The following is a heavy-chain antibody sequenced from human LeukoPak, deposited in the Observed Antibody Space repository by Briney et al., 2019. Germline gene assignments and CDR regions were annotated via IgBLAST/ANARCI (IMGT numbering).Heavy chain of an antibody. CDR1: GGSFSGYY. D-gene: IGHD2-2*01. Sequence: PSETLSHTCAVYGGSFSGYYWSWIRQPPGKGLEWIGEINHSGSTNYNPSLKSRVTISVDTSKNQFSLKLSSVTAADTAVYYCARDSVWRRSKTVVPAAIGYYYYGMDVWGQGTTVTVSS. CDR2: INHSGST. J-gene: IGHJ6*02. CDR3: ARDSVWRRSKTVVPAAIGYYYYGMDV. V-gene: IGHV4-34*01.